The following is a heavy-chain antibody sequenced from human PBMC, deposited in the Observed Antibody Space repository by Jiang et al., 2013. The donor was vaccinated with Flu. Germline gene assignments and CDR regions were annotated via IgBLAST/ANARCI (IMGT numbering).Heavy chain of an antibody. CDR3: ARSYCGGDCYSMFGYSYYGMDV. CDR2: IHNSGTT. J-gene: IGHJ6*02. D-gene: IGHD2-21*02. CDR1: SGSISSHY. V-gene: IGHV4-59*08. Sequence: SSGSISSHYWSWIRQPPGKGLEWIGYIHNSGTTNYNPSLKSRVTISIDTSTNQFSLKLISVTAPDTAVYYCARSYCGGDCYSMFGYSYYGMDVWGQGTTVTVSS.